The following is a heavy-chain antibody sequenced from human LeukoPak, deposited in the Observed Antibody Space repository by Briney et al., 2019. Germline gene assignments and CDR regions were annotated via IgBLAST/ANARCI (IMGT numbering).Heavy chain of an antibody. D-gene: IGHD2-2*01. CDR2: IRYDGSNK. J-gene: IGHJ4*02. V-gene: IGHV3-30*02. Sequence: GGSLRLSCAASGFTFSSYGMHWVRQAPGKGLEWVAFIRYDGSNKYYADSVKGRFTISRDNSKNTLYLQMNSLRAEDTAVYYCAKAPSVSSSSTSCCIDYWGQGTLVTVSS. CDR3: AKAPSVSSSSTSCCIDY. CDR1: GFTFSSYG.